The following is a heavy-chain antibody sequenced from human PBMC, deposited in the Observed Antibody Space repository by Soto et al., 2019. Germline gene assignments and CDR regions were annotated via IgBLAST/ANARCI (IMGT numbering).Heavy chain of an antibody. Sequence: SETLSLTCTVSGGSISSSSYYWGWIRQPPGKGLEWIGSIYYSGSTYYNPSLKSRVTISVDTSKNQFSLKLSSVTAADTAVYYCARQGKDNWNDDWFDPWGQGTLVTV. D-gene: IGHD1-20*01. CDR3: ARQGKDNWNDDWFDP. CDR1: GGSISSSSYY. V-gene: IGHV4-39*01. J-gene: IGHJ5*02. CDR2: IYYSGST.